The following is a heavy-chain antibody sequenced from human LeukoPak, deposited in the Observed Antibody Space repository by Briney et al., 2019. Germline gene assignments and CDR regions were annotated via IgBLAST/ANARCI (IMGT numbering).Heavy chain of an antibody. Sequence: GGTLRLSCAASGFTFSSYGMSWVRQAPGKGLEWVSAISGSGGSTYYADSVKGRFTISRDNSKNTLYLQMNSLRAEDTAVYYCAKDRKALAQGGRDYFDYWGQGTLVTVSS. D-gene: IGHD6-19*01. CDR2: ISGSGGST. V-gene: IGHV3-23*01. CDR3: AKDRKALAQGGRDYFDY. CDR1: GFTFSSYG. J-gene: IGHJ4*02.